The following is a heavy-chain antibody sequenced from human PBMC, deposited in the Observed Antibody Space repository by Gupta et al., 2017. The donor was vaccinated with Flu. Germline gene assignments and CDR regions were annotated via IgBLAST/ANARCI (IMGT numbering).Heavy chain of an antibody. CDR2: VSGYNDKT. CDR1: GYTFISQG. CDR3: ARDRGYCSSTSCTRNWFDP. V-gene: IGHV1-18*01. D-gene: IGHD2-2*03. J-gene: IGHJ5*02. Sequence: QGQPVYSGAEVKKPLASVKVPCMASGYTFISQGIRRVRPAPGQGLEGMGWVSGYNDKTNYAQKLQDRVTMTTDTPTSTAYMELRSLKSDDTAVYYCARDRGYCSSTSCTRNWFDPWGQGTLVTVSS.